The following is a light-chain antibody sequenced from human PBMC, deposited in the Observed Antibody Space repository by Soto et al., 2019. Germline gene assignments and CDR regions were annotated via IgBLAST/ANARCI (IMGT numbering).Light chain of an antibody. J-gene: IGKJ5*01. CDR1: ESVSSIY. CDR2: GAS. V-gene: IGKV3-20*01. Sequence: ENVLTQSPGTLSLSPGERATLSCRASESVSSIYVAWYQQKPGQAPRLLIYGASSRVTGIPDRFSGSGSGTDFTLTISRLEPEDFAVYYCQQYGSSPSITFGQGTRLEIK. CDR3: QQYGSSPSIT.